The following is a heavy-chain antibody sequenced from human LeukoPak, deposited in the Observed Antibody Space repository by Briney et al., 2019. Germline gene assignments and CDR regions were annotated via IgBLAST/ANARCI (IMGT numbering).Heavy chain of an antibody. D-gene: IGHD1-14*01. V-gene: IGHV3-30*02. CDR3: AKQIEDPDAY. Sequence: GGSLRLSCATSGFSLSRNGMHWVRQAPGQGLEWVAFILSDGSYEYYADSVKGRFTISRDTSRNTLFLQMNSLRAEDTAVYYCAKQIEDPDAYWGQGTLVTVSS. CDR2: ILSDGSYE. CDR1: GFSLSRNG. J-gene: IGHJ4*02.